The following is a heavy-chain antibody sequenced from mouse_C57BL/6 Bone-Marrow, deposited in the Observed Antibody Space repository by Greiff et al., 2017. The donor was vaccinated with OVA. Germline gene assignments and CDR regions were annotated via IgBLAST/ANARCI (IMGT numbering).Heavy chain of an antibody. V-gene: IGHV1-81*01. CDR2: IYPRSGNT. Sequence: VQLVESGAELARPGASVKLSCKASGYTFTSYGISWVKQRTGQGLEWIGEIYPRSGNTYYNEKFKGKATLTADKSSSTAYMELRSLTSEDSAVYFCARWGYYSNPMDYWGQGTSVTVSS. CDR3: ARWGYYSNPMDY. D-gene: IGHD2-5*01. CDR1: GYTFTSYG. J-gene: IGHJ4*01.